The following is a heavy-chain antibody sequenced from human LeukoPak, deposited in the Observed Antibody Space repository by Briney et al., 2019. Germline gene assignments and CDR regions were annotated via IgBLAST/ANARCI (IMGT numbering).Heavy chain of an antibody. CDR3: ARQPWPYFDY. CDR2: IYYSGST. CDR1: GGSISSYY. Sequence: SETLSLTCTVSGGSISSYYWSWIRKPPGKGLEWIGYIYYSGSTNYNPSLKSRLTISVDTSKNQFSLKLSSVTAADTAVYYCARQPWPYFDYWGQGTLVTVSS. J-gene: IGHJ4*02. V-gene: IGHV4-59*08.